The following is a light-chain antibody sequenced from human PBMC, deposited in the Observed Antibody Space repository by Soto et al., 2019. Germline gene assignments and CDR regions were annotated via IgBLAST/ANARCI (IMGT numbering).Light chain of an antibody. Sequence: DIQMTQSPSTLSASVGDRVTITCRASQTIDTWLAWYQQKPGKAPKLLIYKASSLESGVPSRFSGSGSGTEFTLTISSLQPDDFATYFCQQYYSYSFGGGTKVDIK. CDR3: QQYYSYS. J-gene: IGKJ4*01. CDR2: KAS. CDR1: QTIDTW. V-gene: IGKV1-5*03.